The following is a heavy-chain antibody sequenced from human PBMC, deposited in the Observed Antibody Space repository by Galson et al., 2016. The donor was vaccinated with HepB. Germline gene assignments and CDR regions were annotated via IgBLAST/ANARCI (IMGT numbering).Heavy chain of an antibody. D-gene: IGHD6-25*01. J-gene: IGHJ6*02. CDR1: GYTFTGYY. Sequence: SVKVSCKASGYTFTGYYIHWVRQAPGQGLEWMGWINPNSGDTNYAQKVQRWVTMTRDTSISTAYMELSRLRSDDTAIYSCARAQAGNYYGMEVWGQGPTVTVAS. CDR2: INPNSGDT. CDR3: ARAQAGNYYGMEV. V-gene: IGHV1-2*04.